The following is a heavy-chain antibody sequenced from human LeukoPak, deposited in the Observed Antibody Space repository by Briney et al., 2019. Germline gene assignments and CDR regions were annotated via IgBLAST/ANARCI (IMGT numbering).Heavy chain of an antibody. CDR1: GFTFSNYA. CDR2: IRGSGDGT. J-gene: IGHJ5*02. D-gene: IGHD4-17*01. CDR3: ARDPNGDYIGAFWFDP. V-gene: IGHV3-23*01. Sequence: GGSLRLSCAASGFTFSNYAMMWVRQAPGKGLEWVSAIRGSGDGTHYADSVKGRFTISRANSKNTLFLQMNSLRADDTAIYYCARDPNGDYIGAFWFDPWGQGTLVSVSS.